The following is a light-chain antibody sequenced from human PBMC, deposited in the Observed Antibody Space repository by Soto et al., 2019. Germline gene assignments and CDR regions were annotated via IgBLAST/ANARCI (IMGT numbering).Light chain of an antibody. V-gene: IGKV3-11*01. CDR2: DAS. CDR1: QSVSSY. J-gene: IGKJ4*01. CDR3: QQRSKWPT. Sequence: EIVLTQSPATLSLSPGERATLSCRASQSVSSYLAWYQQKPGQAPRLLIYDASNRATGIPARFSGSGSGTDFTLTISSLEPEVFAVYYCQQRSKWPTFGGGTKVEIK.